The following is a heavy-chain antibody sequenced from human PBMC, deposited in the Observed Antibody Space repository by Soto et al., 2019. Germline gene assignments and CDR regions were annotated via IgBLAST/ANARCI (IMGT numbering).Heavy chain of an antibody. CDR2: ISYTGTT. CDR1: GTSVRRGDDY. J-gene: IGHJ3*01. Sequence: PWKTLYRTFTSSGTSVRRGDDYASGVRQPPGKGLEWIAYISYTGTTNYTPSLKSRVTISVDMSKNQFSLRLGPVTSADTAVYYCARDRSDNLNSYDAFDVWGQGTIVTVS. V-gene: IGHV4-61*08. CDR3: ARDRSDNLNSYDAFDV. D-gene: IGHD1-1*01.